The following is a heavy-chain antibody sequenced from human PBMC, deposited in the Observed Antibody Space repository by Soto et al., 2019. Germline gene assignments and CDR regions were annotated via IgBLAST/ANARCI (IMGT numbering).Heavy chain of an antibody. CDR1: GGSISSYY. J-gene: IGHJ3*02. CDR2: IYYSGST. Sequence: SETLSLTCTVSGGSISSYYWSWIRQPPGKGREWIGYIYYSGSTNYNPSLKSRFTISVDTSKNQFSLKLSSVTTADTAVYYCAREIALDAFDIWGQGTMVTVSS. V-gene: IGHV4-59*01. CDR3: AREIALDAFDI. D-gene: IGHD2-21*01.